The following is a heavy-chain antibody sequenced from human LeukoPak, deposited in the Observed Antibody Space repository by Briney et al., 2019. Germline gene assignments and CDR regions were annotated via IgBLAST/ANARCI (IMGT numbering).Heavy chain of an antibody. D-gene: IGHD2-15*01. CDR2: IKQDGSKK. V-gene: IGHV3-7*01. Sequence: GGSLRLSCVASGFPFSSYWMTWVRQAPGKGLEWVANIKQDGSKKSYVDSVKGRFTISRDNAKNSLYLQMNSLRAEDTAVYYCARDQCSGGSWGYYYYYGMDVWGQGTTVTVSS. CDR3: ARDQCSGGSWGYYYYYGMDV. J-gene: IGHJ6*02. CDR1: GFPFSSYW.